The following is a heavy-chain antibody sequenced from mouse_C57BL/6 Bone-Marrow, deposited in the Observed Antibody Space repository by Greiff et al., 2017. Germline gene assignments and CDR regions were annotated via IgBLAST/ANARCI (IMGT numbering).Heavy chain of an antibody. V-gene: IGHV5-15*01. CDR1: GFTFSDYG. CDR2: ISNLAYSI. J-gene: IGHJ4*01. Sequence: EVQLVESGGGLVQPGGSLKLSCAASGFTFSDYGMAWVRQAPRKGPEWVAFISNLAYSIYYADTVTGRFTISRENAKNTLYLEMSSLRSEDTAMYYCARLGTFYAMDYWGQGTSVTVSS. CDR3: ARLGTFYAMDY.